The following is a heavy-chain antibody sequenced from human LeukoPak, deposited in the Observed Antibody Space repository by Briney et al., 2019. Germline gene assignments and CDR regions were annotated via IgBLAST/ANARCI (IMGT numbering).Heavy chain of an antibody. V-gene: IGHV4-31*03. CDR3: ARAPDCSSTSCYPAPNDAFDI. CDR1: GGSISSGGYY. J-gene: IGHJ3*02. CDR2: IYYSGST. Sequence: SQTQSLTCTVSGGSISSGGYYWSWIRQHPGKGLEWSGYIYYSGSTYYNPSLKSRVTISVDTSKNQFSLKLSYVTAADTAEYYCARAPDCSSTSCYPAPNDAFDIWGQGTMVTVSS. D-gene: IGHD2-2*01.